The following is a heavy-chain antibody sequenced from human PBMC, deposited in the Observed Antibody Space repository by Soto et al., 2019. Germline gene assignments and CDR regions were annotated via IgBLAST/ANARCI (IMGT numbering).Heavy chain of an antibody. CDR1: GFTFSSYG. D-gene: IGHD1-26*01. V-gene: IGHV3-30*18. J-gene: IGHJ4*02. Sequence: PGGSLRLSCVASGFTFSSYGMHGVRQAPGKGLEWVAIISYDGSNTYYADSVKGRFTISRDNSKNTLYLQMNSLRAEDTSVYYCAKEGGLSGSYYISSSYYFDYWGQGALVTVSS. CDR2: ISYDGSNT. CDR3: AKEGGLSGSYYISSSYYFDY.